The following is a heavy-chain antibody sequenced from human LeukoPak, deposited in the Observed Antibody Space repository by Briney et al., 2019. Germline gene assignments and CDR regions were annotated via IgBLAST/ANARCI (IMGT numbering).Heavy chain of an antibody. V-gene: IGHV3-30*18. CDR1: GFTFSSYG. Sequence: GRSLRLSCAASGFTFSSYGMHWVRQAPGKGLEWVAVISYDGSNKYYADSVKGRFTISRDNSKNTLYLQMNSLRAEDTAVYYCAKDRTPSSYYYYGMDVWGQGTTVTVSS. CDR2: ISYDGSNK. J-gene: IGHJ6*02. CDR3: AKDRTPSSYYYYGMDV. D-gene: IGHD2-15*01.